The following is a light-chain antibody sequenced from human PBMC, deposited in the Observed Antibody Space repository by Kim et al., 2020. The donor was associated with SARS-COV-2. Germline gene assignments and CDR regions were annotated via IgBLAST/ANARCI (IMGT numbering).Light chain of an antibody. CDR2: DSN. CDR3: ATWDDSLTGFV. J-gene: IGLJ1*01. CDR1: SSNIGINV. Sequence: GRRTTISCSGISSNIGINVVNWYQQLPGTAPKLLIYDSNQRPSGVPDRFSGSKSGTSASLAISGLQSEDEADYFCATWDDSLTGFVLGTGTKVTVL. V-gene: IGLV1-44*01.